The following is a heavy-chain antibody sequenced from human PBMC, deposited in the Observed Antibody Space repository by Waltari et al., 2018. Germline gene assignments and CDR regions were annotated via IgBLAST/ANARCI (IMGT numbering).Heavy chain of an antibody. CDR1: GVSISSHF. V-gene: IGHV4-4*07. CDR2: IRTSGVT. CDR3: ARNQNGAFDV. J-gene: IGHJ3*01. Sequence: QVQLQESGPGLVKPSETLSLPCTVSGVSISSHFWTWIRQPAGKGLEWVGRIRTSGVTDYTPPLKSRVTMSVDTSKNQFSLRLSSVTAADTAVYYCARNQNGAFDVWGQGTRVTVSS. D-gene: IGHD2-2*01.